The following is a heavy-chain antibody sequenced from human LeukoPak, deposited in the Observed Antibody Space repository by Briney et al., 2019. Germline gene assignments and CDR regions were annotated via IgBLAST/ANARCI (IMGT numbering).Heavy chain of an antibody. CDR1: GYTFTGYY. CDR3: ATAARTSGYCSGGSCFQYYYYGMDV. CDR2: INPNSGGT. J-gene: IGHJ6*02. V-gene: IGHV1-2*06. D-gene: IGHD2-15*01. Sequence: ASVKVSCKASGYTFTGYYMHWVRQAPGQGLEWMGRINPNSGGTNYAQKFQGRVTMTEDTSTDTAYMELSSLRSEDTAVYYCATAARTSGYCSGGSCFQYYYYGMDVWGQGTTVTVSS.